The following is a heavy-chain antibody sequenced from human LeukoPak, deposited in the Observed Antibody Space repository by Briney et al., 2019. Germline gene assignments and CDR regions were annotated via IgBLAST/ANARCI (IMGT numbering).Heavy chain of an antibody. J-gene: IGHJ6*03. V-gene: IGHV1-8*03. Sequence: ASVKVSCXASGSTFTNYNVNWVRQAAGQGPEWMGQINPNTGNTVYARKLQGRITITRNTSMSPVYLEVTSLRSDDTAVSYCARSQLYSEPQNYYFFNFDFWGTGTTVIVSS. D-gene: IGHD1-14*01. CDR1: GSTFTNYN. CDR2: INPNTGNT. CDR3: ARSQLYSEPQNYYFFNFDF.